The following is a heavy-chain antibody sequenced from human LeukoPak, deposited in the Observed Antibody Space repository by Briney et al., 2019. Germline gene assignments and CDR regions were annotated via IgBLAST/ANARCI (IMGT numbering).Heavy chain of an antibody. CDR3: AIYGSGSYLSGYYFDY. Sequence: ASVKVSCKASGYTFTSYYMHWVRQAPGQGLEWVGIINPSGGSTSYAQKFQGRVTMTRDTSTSTVYMELSSLRSEDTAVYYCAIYGSGSYLSGYYFDYWGQGTLVTVSS. J-gene: IGHJ4*02. CDR2: INPSGGST. CDR1: GYTFTSYY. D-gene: IGHD3-10*01. V-gene: IGHV1-46*01.